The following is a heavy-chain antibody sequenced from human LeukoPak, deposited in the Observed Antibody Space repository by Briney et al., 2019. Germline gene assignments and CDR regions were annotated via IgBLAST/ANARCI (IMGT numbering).Heavy chain of an antibody. D-gene: IGHD3-10*01. V-gene: IGHV3-7*01. J-gene: IGHJ3*02. CDR2: IRQDGGES. Sequence: GGSLRLSCAASGFTFSSYWMSWVRQAPGKGLEWVANIRQDGGESYYVDSVKGRFTISRDNAKTSLYLQMNSLRAEDTAVYYCARDTGTYYYGSGTHDAFDIWGQGTMVTVSS. CDR1: GFTFSSYW. CDR3: ARDTGTYYYGSGTHDAFDI.